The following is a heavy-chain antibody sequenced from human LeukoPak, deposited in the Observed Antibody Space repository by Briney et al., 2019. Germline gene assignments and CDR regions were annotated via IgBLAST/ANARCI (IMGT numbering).Heavy chain of an antibody. CDR1: GFSFSSYW. Sequence: PGGSLRLSCTASGFSFSSYWMSWVRQAPGKGLEWVANIKQDGSDKYYVDSVKGRFTISRDNAKNSLYLQMNSLRAEDSALYYRARASAVAGTRDYWGQGTLVTVSS. CDR3: ARASAVAGTRDY. D-gene: IGHD6-19*01. V-gene: IGHV3-7*01. CDR2: IKQDGSDK. J-gene: IGHJ4*02.